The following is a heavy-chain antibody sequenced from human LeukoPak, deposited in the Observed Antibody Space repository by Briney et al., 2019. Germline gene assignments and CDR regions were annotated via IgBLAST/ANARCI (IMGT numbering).Heavy chain of an antibody. D-gene: IGHD3-10*01. V-gene: IGHV4-30-2*01. Sequence: SETLSLTCAVSGGSISSGRYSWSWIRQPPGKGLEWIGYIYHSGSTYYNPSLKSRVTISVDTSKNQFSLKLSSVTAADTAVYYCARTPMVRGVITLGWFDPWGQGTLVTVSS. CDR2: IYHSGST. CDR1: GGSISSGRYS. J-gene: IGHJ5*02. CDR3: ARTPMVRGVITLGWFDP.